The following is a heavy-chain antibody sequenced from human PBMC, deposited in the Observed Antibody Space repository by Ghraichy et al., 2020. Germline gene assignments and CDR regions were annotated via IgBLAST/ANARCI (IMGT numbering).Heavy chain of an antibody. D-gene: IGHD2-15*01. CDR2: INHSGST. V-gene: IGHV4-34*01. Sequence: SQTLSLTCAVYGGSFSGYYWSWIRQPPGKGLEWIGEINHSGSTNYNPSLKSRVTISVDTSKNQFSLKLSSVIAADTAVYYCARVVVVVAAHGSDAFDIWGQGTMVTVSS. CDR1: GGSFSGYY. CDR3: ARVVVVVAAHGSDAFDI. J-gene: IGHJ3*02.